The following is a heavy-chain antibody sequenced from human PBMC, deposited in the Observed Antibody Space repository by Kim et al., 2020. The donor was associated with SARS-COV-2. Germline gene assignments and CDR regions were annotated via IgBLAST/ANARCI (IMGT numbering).Heavy chain of an antibody. D-gene: IGHD3-10*01. V-gene: IGHV3-30*04. CDR2: ISYDGSNK. J-gene: IGHJ4*02. Sequence: GGSLRLSCAVSGFTFSTYAMHWVRQAPGKGLEWVAVISYDGSNKYYADSVKGRFTISRDNSKNTLYLQMNSLRAEDTAVYYCASNLWFGELFLDYWGQGT. CDR1: GFTFSTYA. CDR3: ASNLWFGELFLDY.